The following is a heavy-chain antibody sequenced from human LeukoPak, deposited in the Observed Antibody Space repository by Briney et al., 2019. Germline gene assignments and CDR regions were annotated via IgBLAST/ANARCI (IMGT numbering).Heavy chain of an antibody. D-gene: IGHD6-19*01. CDR2: INPNSGGT. V-gene: IGHV1-2*02. Sequence: GASVKVSCKASGYTFTGYYMHWLRQAPGRGLEWMGWINPNSGGTNYAQKLQGRVTMTTDTSTSTAYMELRSLRSDDTAVYYCARYSGYSSLVDYWGQGTLVTVSS. CDR3: ARYSGYSSLVDY. J-gene: IGHJ4*02. CDR1: GYTFTGYY.